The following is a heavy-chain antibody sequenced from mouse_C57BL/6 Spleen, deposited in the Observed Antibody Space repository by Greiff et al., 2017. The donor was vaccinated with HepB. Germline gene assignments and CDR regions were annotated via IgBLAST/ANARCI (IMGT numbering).Heavy chain of an antibody. V-gene: IGHV1-62-2*01. J-gene: IGHJ2*01. CDR2: FYPGSGSI. Sequence: QVQLQQSGAELVKPGASVKLSCKASGYTFTEYTIHWVKQRSGQGLEWIGWFYPGSGSIKYNEKFKDKATLTADKSSSTVYMELSRLTSEDSAVYFCARHEEVSLLRTVWYFDYWGQGTTLTVSS. CDR3: ARHEEVSLLRTVWYFDY. D-gene: IGHD1-2*01. CDR1: GYTFTEYT.